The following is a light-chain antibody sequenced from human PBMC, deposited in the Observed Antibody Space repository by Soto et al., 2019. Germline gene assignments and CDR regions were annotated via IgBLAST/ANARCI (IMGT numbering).Light chain of an antibody. CDR1: QSVSNNF. J-gene: IGKJ4*01. CDR2: GSS. Sequence: EIVLTQSPGTLSLSPGEGATLSCRASQSVSNNFVAWYQQRPGKAPRLLIYGSSSRASGIPDRFSGSGSGTDFTLTISRLEPEDFAVYYCQQYGGSLLSFGGGTKVEIK. CDR3: QQYGGSLLS. V-gene: IGKV3-20*01.